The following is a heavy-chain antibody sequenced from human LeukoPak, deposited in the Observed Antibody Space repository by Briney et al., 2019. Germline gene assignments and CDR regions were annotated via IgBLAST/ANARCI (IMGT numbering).Heavy chain of an antibody. CDR2: INPNSGGT. CDR3: ARVFDSSIDY. Sequence: ASVKVSCKASGHTFTGYYMHWVRQAPGQGLEGMGWINPNSGGTNYAQKFQGRVTMTRDTSISTAYMELSRLRSDDTAVYYCARVFDSSIDYWGQGTLVTVSS. CDR1: GHTFTGYY. V-gene: IGHV1-2*02. J-gene: IGHJ4*02. D-gene: IGHD2-15*01.